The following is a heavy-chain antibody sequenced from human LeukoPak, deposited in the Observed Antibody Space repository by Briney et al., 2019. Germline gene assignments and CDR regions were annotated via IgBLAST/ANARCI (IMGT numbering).Heavy chain of an antibody. V-gene: IGHV3-74*01. CDR3: AKEDSSGWYLAYDI. D-gene: IGHD6-19*01. CDR1: GFTFSSYW. J-gene: IGHJ3*02. CDR2: INSDGSST. Sequence: QSGGSLRLSCAASGFTFSSYWMHWVRQAPGKGLVWVSRINSDGSSTSYADSVKGRFTISRDNAKNTLYLQMNSLRAEDTAVYYCAKEDSSGWYLAYDIWGQGTMVTVSS.